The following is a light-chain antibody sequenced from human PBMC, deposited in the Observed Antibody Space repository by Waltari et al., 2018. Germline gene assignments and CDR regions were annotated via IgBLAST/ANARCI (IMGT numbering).Light chain of an antibody. CDR3: CSYAGRGTYV. V-gene: IGLV2-23*02. CDR2: EVF. Sequence: QSALTQPASVSGTPGQSITISCSGTTSDVGSYDLVSWYQQHPGQAPKLLICEVFKRPPGISSLFSGAKSGGTASLTISGLQPEDEADYYCCSYAGRGTYVFGSGTKVTVL. CDR1: TSDVGSYDL. J-gene: IGLJ1*01.